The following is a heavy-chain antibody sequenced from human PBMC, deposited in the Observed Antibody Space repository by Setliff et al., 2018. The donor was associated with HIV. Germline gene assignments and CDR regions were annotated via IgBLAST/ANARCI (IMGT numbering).Heavy chain of an antibody. J-gene: IGHJ4*02. CDR2: ISPYNGHT. V-gene: IGHV1-18*01. D-gene: IGHD4-17*01. Sequence: ASVKVSCKASGYNFTTYDITWVRQAPGQGLEWLGWISPYNGHTNFAQKFQGRVTMTTDTATSTAYLEVRSLRSDDTAVYYCARTDYGGNSGGNYFDYWGQGALVTVSS. CDR3: ARTDYGGNSGGNYFDY. CDR1: GYNFTTYD.